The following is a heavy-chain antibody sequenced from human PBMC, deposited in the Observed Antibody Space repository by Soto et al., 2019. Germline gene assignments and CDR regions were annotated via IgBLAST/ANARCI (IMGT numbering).Heavy chain of an antibody. J-gene: IGHJ6*02. CDR2: IYYSGST. CDR1: GGSISSGDYY. V-gene: IGHV4-30-4*02. CDR3: AREDFYYGLDV. Sequence: SETLSLTCTVSGGSISSGDYYWSWIRQPPGKGLEWIGYIYYSGSTYYNPSLKSRVTISVDTSKNQFSLKLSSVIAADTAVYYCAREDFYYGLDVWGQGTTVTVSS.